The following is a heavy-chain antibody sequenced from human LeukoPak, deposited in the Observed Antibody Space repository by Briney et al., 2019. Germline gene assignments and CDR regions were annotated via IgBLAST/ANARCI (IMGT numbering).Heavy chain of an antibody. J-gene: IGHJ6*03. Sequence: GASVKVSCKASGYTFTNYYIHWVRQAPGQGLEWMGWISAYNGNTNYAQKLQGRVTMTTDTSTSTAYMELRSLRSDDTAVYYCARTYYDFWSGYYQFRGYYYYYYMDVWGKGTTVTVSS. V-gene: IGHV1-18*04. CDR2: ISAYNGNT. CDR1: GYTFTNYY. CDR3: ARTYYDFWSGYYQFRGYYYYYYMDV. D-gene: IGHD3-3*01.